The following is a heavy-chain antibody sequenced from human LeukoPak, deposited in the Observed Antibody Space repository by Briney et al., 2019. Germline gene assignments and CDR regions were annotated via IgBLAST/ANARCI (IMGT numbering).Heavy chain of an antibody. D-gene: IGHD3-22*01. J-gene: IGHJ4*02. CDR3: SSLYYYDSSGYTIFDY. Sequence: PGGSLRLSCVASGFTFSGYAMSWVRQAPGKWLEWVSAISGSGGSTYYADSVKGRFTISRDNSKNTLYLRMNSLRAEDTAVYYCSSLYYYDSSGYTIFDYWGQGTLVTVSS. CDR1: GFTFSGYA. CDR2: ISGSGGST. V-gene: IGHV3-23*01.